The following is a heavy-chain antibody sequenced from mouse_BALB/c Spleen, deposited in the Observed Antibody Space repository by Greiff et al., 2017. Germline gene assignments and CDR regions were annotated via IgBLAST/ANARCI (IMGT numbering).Heavy chain of an antibody. D-gene: IGHD3-3*01. CDR3: ARRAGNAMDY. J-gene: IGHJ4*01. CDR2: ISSGSSTI. CDR1: GFTFSSFG. Sequence: EVKVVESGGGLVQPGGSRKLSCAASGFTFSSFGMHWVRQAPEKGLEWVAYISSGSSTIYYADTVKGRFTISRDNPKNTLFLQMTSLRSEDTAMYYCARRAGNAMDYWGQGTSVTVSS. V-gene: IGHV5-17*02.